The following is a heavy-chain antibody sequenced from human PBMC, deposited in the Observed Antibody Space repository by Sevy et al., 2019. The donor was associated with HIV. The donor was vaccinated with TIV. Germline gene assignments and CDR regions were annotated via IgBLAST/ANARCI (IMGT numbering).Heavy chain of an antibody. J-gene: IGHJ6*02. CDR3: ARTGIGISGLTGAMDV. Sequence: GESLKISCAASGFSFTSYEINLVRQAPGKGLEWVSYISSRGTTIYYADSVKGRFTISRDNAKNSLFLQMNSLRADDTAVYYCARTGIGISGLTGAMDVWGQGTTVTVSS. D-gene: IGHD2-15*01. CDR2: ISSRGTTI. CDR1: GFSFTSYE. V-gene: IGHV3-48*03.